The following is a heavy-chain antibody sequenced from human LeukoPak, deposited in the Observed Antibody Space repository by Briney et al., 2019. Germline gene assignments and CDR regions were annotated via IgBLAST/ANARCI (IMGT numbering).Heavy chain of an antibody. V-gene: IGHV3-30*02. J-gene: IGHJ3*02. D-gene: IGHD3-22*01. CDR3: AKDRGGDYYESSVDI. Sequence: SVKGRFTISRDNSKNTLYLQMNSLRAEDTAVYYCAKDRGGDYYESSVDIWGQGTMVTVSS.